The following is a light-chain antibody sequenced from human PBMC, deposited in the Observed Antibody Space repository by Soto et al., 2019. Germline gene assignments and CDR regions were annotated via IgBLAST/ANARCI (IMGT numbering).Light chain of an antibody. CDR2: LNSDGSH. Sequence: QSVLTQSPSASASLGASVKLTCTLSSGHSTYAIAWHQQQSEKGPRFLMKLNSDGSHSKGDGIPDRFSGSSSGAERYLTISSLQSEDEADYYCQTWGTGIRVVFGGGTKVTVL. J-gene: IGLJ2*01. CDR1: SGHSTYA. V-gene: IGLV4-69*01. CDR3: QTWGTGIRVV.